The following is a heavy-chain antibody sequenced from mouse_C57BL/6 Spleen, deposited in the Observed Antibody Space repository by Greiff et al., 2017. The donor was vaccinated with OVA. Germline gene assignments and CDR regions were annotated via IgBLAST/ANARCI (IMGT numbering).Heavy chain of an antibody. Sequence: QVQLKQPGAELVKPGASVKMSCKASGYTFTSYWITWVKQRPGQGLEWIGDIYPGSGSTNYNEKFKSKDTLTVDTSSSTAYMQLSSLTSEDSAVYYCARRYYGSSWYFDVWGTGTTVTVSS. V-gene: IGHV1-55*01. CDR1: GYTFTSYW. J-gene: IGHJ1*03. D-gene: IGHD1-1*01. CDR3: ARRYYGSSWYFDV. CDR2: IYPGSGST.